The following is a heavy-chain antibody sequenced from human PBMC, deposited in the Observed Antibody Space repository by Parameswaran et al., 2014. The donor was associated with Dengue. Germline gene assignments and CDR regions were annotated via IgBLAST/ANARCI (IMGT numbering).Heavy chain of an antibody. V-gene: IGHV3-30*18. D-gene: IGHD3-3*01. Sequence: VRQAPGKGLEWVAVISYDGSNKYYADSVKGRFTFSRDNSKNTLYLQMNSLRTEDTAVYYCAKDREWLLSYFYYYYGMDVWGQGTTVTVSS. CDR2: ISYDGSNK. J-gene: IGHJ6*02. CDR3: AKDREWLLSYFYYYYGMDV.